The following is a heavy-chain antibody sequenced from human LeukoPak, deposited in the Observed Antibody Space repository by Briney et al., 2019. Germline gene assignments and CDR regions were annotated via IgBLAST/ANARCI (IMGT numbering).Heavy chain of an antibody. CDR2: INPNSGGT. CDR1: GHTFTGYY. Sequence: ASVKVSCKASGHTFTGYYMHWVRQAPGQGLEWMGWINPNSGGTNYAQKFQGRVTMTRDTSISTAYMELSRLRSDDTAVYYCARVGPCSGGSCYSRFSEYYYYGMDVWGQGTTVTVSS. CDR3: ARVGPCSGGSCYSRFSEYYYYGMDV. D-gene: IGHD2-15*01. V-gene: IGHV1-2*02. J-gene: IGHJ6*02.